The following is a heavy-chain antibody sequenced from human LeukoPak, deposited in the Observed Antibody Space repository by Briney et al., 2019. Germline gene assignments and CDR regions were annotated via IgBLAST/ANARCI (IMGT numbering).Heavy chain of an antibody. CDR3: ARGYCSGGSCYLAPSFDP. CDR2: IYYSGST. CDR1: GVSISSYY. V-gene: IGHV4-59*01. J-gene: IGHJ5*02. D-gene: IGHD2-15*01. Sequence: PSETLSLTCTVSGVSISSYYWSWIRQPPGKGLEWIGYIYYSGSTNYNPSLKSRVTISVDTSKNQFSLKLSSVTAADTAVYYCARGYCSGGSCYLAPSFDPWGQGTLVTVSS.